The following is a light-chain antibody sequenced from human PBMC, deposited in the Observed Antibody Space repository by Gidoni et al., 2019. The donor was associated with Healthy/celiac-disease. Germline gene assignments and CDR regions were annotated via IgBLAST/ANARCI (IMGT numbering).Light chain of an antibody. V-gene: IGLV2-8*01. Sequence: QSALTQSPSVSGSLGQSVTISCTGTRSDLCGYNYVSWYQQHTGKAPKLMLYEVSTRPSGVPDRFSGSKSGNTASLTVSGLQAEDEADYYCISYAGSNQMVFGGGTKLTVL. CDR2: EVS. J-gene: IGLJ2*01. CDR1: RSDLCGYNY. CDR3: ISYAGSNQMV.